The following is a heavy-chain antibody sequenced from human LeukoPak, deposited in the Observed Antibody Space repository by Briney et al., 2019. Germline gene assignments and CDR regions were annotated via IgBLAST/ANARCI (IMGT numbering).Heavy chain of an antibody. CDR1: GVTFSTYV. V-gene: IGHV3-30*02. CDR3: AKEGGSYYSYYYYMDV. D-gene: IGHD1-26*01. J-gene: IGHJ6*03. CDR2: IRYDGGNK. Sequence: GGSLRLSCAASGVTFSTYVMHWVRQAPGKGLEWVAFIRYDGGNKYYADSVKGRFTISRDNSTNTLYLQMNSPRTEDTAVYYCAKEGGSYYSYYYYMDVWGKGTTVTVSS.